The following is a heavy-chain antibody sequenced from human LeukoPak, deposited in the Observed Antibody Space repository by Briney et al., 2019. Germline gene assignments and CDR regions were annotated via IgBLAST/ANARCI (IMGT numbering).Heavy chain of an antibody. Sequence: SETLSLTCTVSDGSITDYYWNWVRQSPEKGLEWIGYVYHTGTTYYSPSLKSRVTISLDRSKNQFSLSLNSVTAADAAAYYCARSVLWFGDLGYWGQGILVTVSS. J-gene: IGHJ4*02. V-gene: IGHV4-59*01. D-gene: IGHD3-10*01. CDR1: DGSITDYY. CDR2: VYHTGTT. CDR3: ARSVLWFGDLGY.